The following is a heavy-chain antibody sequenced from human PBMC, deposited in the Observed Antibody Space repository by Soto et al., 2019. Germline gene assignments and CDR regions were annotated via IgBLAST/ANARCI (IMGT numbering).Heavy chain of an antibody. J-gene: IGHJ6*02. CDR1: GGSISSSSYY. Sequence: SETLSLTCTVSGGSISSSSYYWGWIRQPPGKGLEWIGSIYYSGSTYYNPSLKSRVTISVDTSKNQFSLKLSSVTAADTAVYYCASQRGYYGSGSHPPYYYYGMDVWGQGTTVTVSS. V-gene: IGHV4-39*01. D-gene: IGHD3-10*01. CDR3: ASQRGYYGSGSHPPYYYYGMDV. CDR2: IYYSGST.